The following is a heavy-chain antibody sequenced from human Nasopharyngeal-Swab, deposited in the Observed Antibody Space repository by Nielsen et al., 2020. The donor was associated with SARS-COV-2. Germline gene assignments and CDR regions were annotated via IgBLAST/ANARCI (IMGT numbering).Heavy chain of an antibody. CDR2: ISYDGSNK. V-gene: IGHV3-30-3*01. Sequence: VRQMPGKGLEWVAVISYDGSNKYYADSVKGRFTISRDNSKNTLYLQMNSLRAEDTAVYYCARDHEEYYYYYYMDVWGKGTTVTV. J-gene: IGHJ6*03. CDR3: ARDHEEYYYYYYMDV.